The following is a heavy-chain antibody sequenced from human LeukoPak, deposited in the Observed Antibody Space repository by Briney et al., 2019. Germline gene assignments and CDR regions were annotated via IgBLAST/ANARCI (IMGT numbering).Heavy chain of an antibody. CDR3: ARDRWHDY. CDR2: IGSSDTTV. V-gene: IGHV3-48*03. J-gene: IGHJ4*02. CDR1: GFTFSSSE. D-gene: IGHD2-15*01. Sequence: GGSLRLSCAASGFTFSSSEMNWVRQAPGKGLEWVSYIGSSDTTVHYADSVEGRFTISRDNAKNSLYLQMNSLRAEDTAVYYCARDRWHDYWGQGTLVTVSS.